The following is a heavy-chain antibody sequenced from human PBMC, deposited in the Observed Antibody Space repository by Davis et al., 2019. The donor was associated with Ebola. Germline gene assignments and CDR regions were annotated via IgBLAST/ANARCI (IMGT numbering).Heavy chain of an antibody. Sequence: PGGSLRLSCAASGFTFSDYYMSWIRQAPGKGLEWVSYISSSGSTIYYADSVKGRFTISRDNAKNSLYLQMNSLRAEDTAVYYCARSEYYDFWSGSLPIGMDVWGKGTTVTVSS. D-gene: IGHD3-3*01. CDR3: ARSEYYDFWSGSLPIGMDV. J-gene: IGHJ6*04. V-gene: IGHV3-11*01. CDR1: GFTFSDYY. CDR2: ISSSGSTI.